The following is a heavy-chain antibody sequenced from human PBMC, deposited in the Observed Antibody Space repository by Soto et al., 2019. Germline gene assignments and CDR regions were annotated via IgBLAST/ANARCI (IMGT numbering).Heavy chain of an antibody. CDR1: GFTFINFA. V-gene: IGHV3-33*01. D-gene: IGHD3-16*01. Sequence: QVQLVESGGGVVQPGGSLRLSCAASGFTFINFAMHWVRQAPGKGLAWVAVIWHDGSNKYYADSVEGRFTISRDNFKRTLYLQMDGLRVEDTAVYYCVRDPGFGVWYGMDVWCQGTTVTVSS. CDR2: IWHDGSNK. CDR3: VRDPGFGVWYGMDV. J-gene: IGHJ6*02.